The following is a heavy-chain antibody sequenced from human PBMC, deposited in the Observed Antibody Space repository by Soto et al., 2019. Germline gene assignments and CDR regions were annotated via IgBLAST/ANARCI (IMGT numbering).Heavy chain of an antibody. CDR3: ARRGLGARFDY. Sequence: SETLSLTCTFSCGSITNYYWSWIRQTPGKGLEWVGSAHYSGSTQYNPSLKSRVTTSVDTSKNQISLNLTSVTAADTAVYYCARRGLGARFDYWGQGTLVTVSS. CDR1: CGSITNYY. D-gene: IGHD1-26*01. CDR2: AHYSGST. V-gene: IGHV4-59*01. J-gene: IGHJ4*02.